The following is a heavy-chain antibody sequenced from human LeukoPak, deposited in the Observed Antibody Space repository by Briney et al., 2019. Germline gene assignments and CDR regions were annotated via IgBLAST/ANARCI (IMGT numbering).Heavy chain of an antibody. CDR3: ARAIRVRDPFDY. Sequence: SETLSLTCTVSGGSISSSSYYWGWIRQPPGKGLEWIGFVYYSGSTNYNPSLKSRVTISVDTSKNQFSLKLSSVTAADTAVYYCARAIRVRDPFDYWGQGTLVTVSS. CDR1: GGSISSSSYY. V-gene: IGHV4-61*05. CDR2: VYYSGST. D-gene: IGHD2/OR15-2a*01. J-gene: IGHJ4*02.